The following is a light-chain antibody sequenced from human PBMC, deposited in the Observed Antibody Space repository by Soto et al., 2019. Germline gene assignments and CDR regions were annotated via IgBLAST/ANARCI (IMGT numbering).Light chain of an antibody. V-gene: IGLV2-14*01. CDR3: SSYTSTCTYV. J-gene: IGLJ1*01. Sequence: QSALTQPAFVSGSPGQSIAISCTGTSSDVGAYNYVSWYQQHPGKAPKLLIYDVSNRPSGVSDRFSGSKSGNTASLTISGLEAEDEADYYCSSYTSTCTYVFGTGTKVTVL. CDR2: DVS. CDR1: SSDVGAYNY.